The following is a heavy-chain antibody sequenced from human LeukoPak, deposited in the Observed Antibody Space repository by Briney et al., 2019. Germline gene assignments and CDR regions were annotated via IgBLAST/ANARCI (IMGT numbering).Heavy chain of an antibody. Sequence: GGSLRLSCAASGVTSSNYAMSWVRQSPGQGLEWVSTICGNGGTTYYAVYVKGRFTIYRDNSKNTLYLQMNSLRGEDTAVYYCAKYYDSSGYFYQDYRGEGTLVTVSS. V-gene: IGHV3-23*01. J-gene: IGHJ4*02. D-gene: IGHD3-22*01. CDR1: GVTSSNYA. CDR3: AKYYDSSGYFYQDY. CDR2: ICGNGGTT.